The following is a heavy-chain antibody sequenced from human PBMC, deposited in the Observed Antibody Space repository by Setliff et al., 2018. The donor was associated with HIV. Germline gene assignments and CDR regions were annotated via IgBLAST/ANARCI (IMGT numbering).Heavy chain of an antibody. CDR1: GFTFSDFW. CDR2: ISPEGNKK. V-gene: IGHV3-7*03. J-gene: IGHJ5*02. Sequence: GGSLRLSCAASGFTFSDFWMYWVRQAPGKGLEWVANISPEGNKKYYVGSVKGRFTSSRDNAKSSLFLQMSGLRPEDTAVYYCARVLLRTNPLYGAASNWFDPWGQGTLITVSS. CDR3: ARVLLRTNPLYGAASNWFDP. D-gene: IGHD2-8*01.